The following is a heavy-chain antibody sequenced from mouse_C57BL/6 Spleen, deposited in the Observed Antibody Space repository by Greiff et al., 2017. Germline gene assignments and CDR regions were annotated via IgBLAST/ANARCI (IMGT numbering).Heavy chain of an antibody. J-gene: IGHJ1*03. CDR3: ARDSWYFDV. CDR1: GFTFSDYG. V-gene: IGHV5-17*01. Sequence: EVQLVESGGGLVKPGGSLTLSCAASGFTFSDYGMHWIRQAPEKGLEWVAYISSGSSTIYYADTVKGRFTISRDNAKNTLFLQMTILRSEDTAMYYCARDSWYFDVWGTGTTVTVYS. CDR2: ISSGSSTI.